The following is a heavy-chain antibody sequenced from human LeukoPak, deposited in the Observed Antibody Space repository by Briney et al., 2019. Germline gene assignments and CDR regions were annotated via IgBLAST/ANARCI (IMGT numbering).Heavy chain of an antibody. Sequence: GGSLRLSCAASGFTFSSSWMTWVRQAPGKGLEWVANIKQDGREKYYVDSVKGRFTISRDNARNSLYLQMNSLRAEDTAVYYCASARYYFDSWGQGTLVTVSS. V-gene: IGHV3-7*01. CDR3: ASARYYFDS. CDR1: GFTFSSSW. J-gene: IGHJ4*02. CDR2: IKQDGREK.